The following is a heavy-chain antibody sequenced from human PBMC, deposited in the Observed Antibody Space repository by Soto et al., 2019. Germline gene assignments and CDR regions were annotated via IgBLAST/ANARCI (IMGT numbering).Heavy chain of an antibody. CDR2: ISSSSSTI. CDR1: GFTFSSYS. CDR3: AREPGSDYGSGSYYGMDV. Sequence: GGSLRLSCAASGFTFSSYSMNWVRQAPGKGLEWVSYISSSSSTIYYADSVKGRFTISRDNAKNSLYLQMNSLRAEDTAVYYCAREPGSDYGSGSYYGMDVWGQGTTVTVSS. V-gene: IGHV3-48*04. J-gene: IGHJ6*02. D-gene: IGHD3-10*01.